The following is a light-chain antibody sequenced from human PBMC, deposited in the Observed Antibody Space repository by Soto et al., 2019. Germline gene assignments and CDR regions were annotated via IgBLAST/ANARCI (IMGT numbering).Light chain of an antibody. CDR1: SSNVGNKY. J-gene: IGLJ7*01. CDR2: ENN. CDR3: ETWDSSLSIAV. Sequence: QSVLTQPPSVSAAPGQNVTISCPGSSSNVGNKYVSWYQQVPGTAPKLLMYENNRRPSGIPDRFSGSKSGTSATLGITGLQTGDEADYYCETWDSSLSIAVFGGGTQLTVL. V-gene: IGLV1-51*01.